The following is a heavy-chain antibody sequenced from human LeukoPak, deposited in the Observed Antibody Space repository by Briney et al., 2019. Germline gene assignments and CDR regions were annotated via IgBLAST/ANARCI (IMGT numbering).Heavy chain of an antibody. D-gene: IGHD4-17*01. J-gene: IGHJ4*02. Sequence: SETLSLTCTVSGGSISSYYWSWIRQPPGKGLEWIGYIYYSGSTNYNPSLKSRVTISVDTSKNQFSLKLSSATAADTAVYYCARVGYGDYFDYWGQGTLVTVSS. CDR1: GGSISSYY. CDR2: IYYSGST. V-gene: IGHV4-59*01. CDR3: ARVGYGDYFDY.